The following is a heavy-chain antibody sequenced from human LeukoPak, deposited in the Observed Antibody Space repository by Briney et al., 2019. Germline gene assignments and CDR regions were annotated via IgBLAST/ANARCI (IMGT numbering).Heavy chain of an antibody. CDR3: VRDRFGVDNYFDY. D-gene: IGHD3-3*01. CDR1: GFNFNNFA. V-gene: IGHV3-30-3*01. CDR2: ISFDGDRK. Sequence: GRSLRLSCATSGFNFNNFAMNWVRQAPGKGLEWLTTISFDGDRKYYADSVKGRFTISRDNSKNMLFLRLNNVTTEDTAVYYCVRDRFGVDNYFDYWGLGTLVTVPS. J-gene: IGHJ4*02.